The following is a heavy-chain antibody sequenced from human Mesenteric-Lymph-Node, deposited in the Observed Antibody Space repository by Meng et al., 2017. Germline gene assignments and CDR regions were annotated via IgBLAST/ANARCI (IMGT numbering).Heavy chain of an antibody. V-gene: IGHV3-21*01. CDR2: ISSSSSYI. CDR3: ARGIAVAGALAFAI. J-gene: IGHJ3*02. Sequence: GGSLRLSCAASGFTFSSYSMNWARQAPGKGLEWVSSISSSSSYIYYADSVKGRFTVSRDNAKNTLFLQMNSLRAEDTAVYYCARGIAVAGALAFAIWGQGKMVTV. CDR1: GFTFSSYS. D-gene: IGHD6-19*01.